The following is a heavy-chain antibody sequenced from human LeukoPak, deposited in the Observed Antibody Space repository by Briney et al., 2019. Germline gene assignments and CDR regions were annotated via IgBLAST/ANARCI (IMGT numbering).Heavy chain of an antibody. CDR1: GGSISYYY. V-gene: IGHV4-4*07. J-gene: IGHJ6*04. Sequence: SETLSLTCTVSGGSISYYYVSWIRQPAGKGLEWIGRIYTSGSTNYNPSLKSRVTISVDKSKNQFSLKLSSVTAADTAVYYCARGRYSYPFGGDVWGKGTTVTVSS. CDR3: ARGRYSYPFGGDV. D-gene: IGHD5-18*01. CDR2: IYTSGST.